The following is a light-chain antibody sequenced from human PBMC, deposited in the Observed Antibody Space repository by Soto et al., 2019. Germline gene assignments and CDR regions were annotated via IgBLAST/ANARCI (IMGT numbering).Light chain of an antibody. Sequence: EIVLTQSPGTLSLSPGKRATLSCRASQSISSSYLAWYQHRPGQAPRLLIYGASSRATGIPDRFSGSGSGTEFTLTISCLQSEDFATYYCQQYYSYPWTFGQGTKVDIK. V-gene: IGKV3-20*01. J-gene: IGKJ1*01. CDR3: QQYYSYPWT. CDR1: QSISSSY. CDR2: GAS.